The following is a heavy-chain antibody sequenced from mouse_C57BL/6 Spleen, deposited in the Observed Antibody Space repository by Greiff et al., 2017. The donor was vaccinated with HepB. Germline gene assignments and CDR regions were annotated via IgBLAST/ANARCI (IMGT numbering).Heavy chain of an antibody. CDR1: GYTFTSYW. CDR3: ARTPNYYGSRGYFDY. CDR2: IDPSDSET. V-gene: IGHV1-52*01. D-gene: IGHD1-1*01. J-gene: IGHJ2*01. Sequence: QVQLQQPGAELVRPGSSVKLSCKASGYTFTSYWMHWVKQRPIQGLEWIGNIDPSDSETHYNQKFKDKATLTVDKSSSTAYMQLSSLTSEDSAVYYCARTPNYYGSRGYFDYWGQGTTLTVSS.